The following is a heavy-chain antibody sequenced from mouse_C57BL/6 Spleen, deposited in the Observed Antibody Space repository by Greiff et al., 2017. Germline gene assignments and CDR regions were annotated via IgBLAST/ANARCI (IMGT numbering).Heavy chain of an antibody. Sequence: VQLQQSGPELVKPGASVKIPCKASGYTFTDYNMDWVKQSHGKSLEWIGDINPNNGGTIYNQKFKGKATLTVDKSYSTAYMELRNLTSEDTAVYYCAREDGNYGWFAYWGQGTLVTVSA. J-gene: IGHJ3*01. CDR3: AREDGNYGWFAY. CDR2: INPNNGGT. CDR1: GYTFTDYN. V-gene: IGHV1-18*01. D-gene: IGHD2-1*01.